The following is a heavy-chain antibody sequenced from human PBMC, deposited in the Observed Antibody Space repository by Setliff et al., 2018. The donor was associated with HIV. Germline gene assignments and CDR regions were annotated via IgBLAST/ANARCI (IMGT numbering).Heavy chain of an antibody. CDR1: GGSISSGNYY. J-gene: IGHJ4*02. V-gene: IGHV4-61*02. CDR2: IYISGST. D-gene: IGHD3-22*01. Sequence: SETLSLTCTVSGGSISSGNYYWDWIRQPAGKGLEWIGRIYISGSTNYNPSLESRVTISLDTYKNQFSLKLSSVTAADTAMYYCARQIETYYYASSGYPAYFDYWGQGTLVTVPQ. CDR3: ARQIETYYYASSGYPAYFDY.